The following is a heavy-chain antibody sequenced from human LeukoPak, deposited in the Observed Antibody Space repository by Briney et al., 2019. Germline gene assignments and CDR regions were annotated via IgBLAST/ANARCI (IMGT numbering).Heavy chain of an antibody. CDR2: IYYSGST. Sequence: SETLSLTCTVSGGSISSGGYYWSWIRQHPGKGLEWIGYIYYSGSTYYNPSLKSRVTISVDTSKNQFSLKLSSMTAADTAVYYCARDNSRSSTVDYWGQGTLVTVSS. CDR3: ARDNSRSSTVDY. D-gene: IGHD2/OR15-2a*01. J-gene: IGHJ4*02. V-gene: IGHV4-31*03. CDR1: GGSISSGGYY.